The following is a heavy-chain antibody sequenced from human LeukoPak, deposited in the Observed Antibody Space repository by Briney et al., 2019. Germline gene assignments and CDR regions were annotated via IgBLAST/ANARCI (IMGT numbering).Heavy chain of an antibody. J-gene: IGHJ6*02. D-gene: IGHD1-26*01. Sequence: GGSLRLSCAASGFTVSSNYMSWVRQAPGKGLEWVSVIYSGGSTYYADSVKGRFTISRDNSKNTLYLQMNSLRAEDTAVYYCAKDGRVSWQAYYYGMDVWGQGTTVTVSS. CDR2: IYSGGST. CDR3: AKDGRVSWQAYYYGMDV. V-gene: IGHV3-66*01. CDR1: GFTVSSNY.